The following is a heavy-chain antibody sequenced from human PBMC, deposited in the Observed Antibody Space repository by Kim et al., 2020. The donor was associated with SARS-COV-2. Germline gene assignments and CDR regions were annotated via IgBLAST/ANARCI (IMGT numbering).Heavy chain of an antibody. CDR1: GGSFSGYY. Sequence: SETLSLTCAVYGGSFSGYYWSWIRQPPGKGLEWIGEINHSGSTNYNPSLKSRVTISVDTSKNQFSLKLSSVTAADTAVYYCARGVPPGSWGQGTLVTVSS. V-gene: IGHV4-34*01. J-gene: IGHJ4*02. CDR3: ARGVPPGS. CDR2: INHSGST.